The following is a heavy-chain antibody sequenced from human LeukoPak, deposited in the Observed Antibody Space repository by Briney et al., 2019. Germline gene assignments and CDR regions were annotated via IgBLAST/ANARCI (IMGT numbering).Heavy chain of an antibody. Sequence: SETLSPTCTVSGGSISSSSYYWGWIRQPPGKGLEWIGSIYYSGSTYYNPSLKSRVTISVDTSKNQFSLKLSSVTAADTAVYYCARHRLTIWGPDAFDIWGQGTMVTVSS. V-gene: IGHV4-39*01. CDR3: ARHRLTIWGPDAFDI. D-gene: IGHD3-16*01. CDR2: IYYSGST. J-gene: IGHJ3*02. CDR1: GGSISSSSYY.